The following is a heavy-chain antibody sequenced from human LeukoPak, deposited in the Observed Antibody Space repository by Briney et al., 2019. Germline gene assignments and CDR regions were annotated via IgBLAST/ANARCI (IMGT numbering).Heavy chain of an antibody. Sequence: GGSLSLSCAASGFTVSSNYMSWVRQAAGKGLEWVSVIYSGGSTYYADSVKGRFSISRDNSKNTLHLQMNSLRVEDTAVYYCARDFCSAGSCYPDKWGKGTVVSVSS. V-gene: IGHV3-66*01. CDR1: GFTVSSNY. J-gene: IGHJ4*02. CDR3: ARDFCSAGSCYPDK. CDR2: IYSGGST. D-gene: IGHD2-15*01.